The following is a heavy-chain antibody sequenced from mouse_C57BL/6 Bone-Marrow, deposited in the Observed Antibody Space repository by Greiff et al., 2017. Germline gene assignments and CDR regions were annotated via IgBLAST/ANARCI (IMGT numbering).Heavy chain of an antibody. CDR1: GYAFSSSW. D-gene: IGHD1-1*01. CDR3: ARSIITTGWYFDV. V-gene: IGHV1-82*01. J-gene: IGHJ1*03. Sequence: VKLQQSGPELVKPGASVKISCKASGYAFSSSWMNWVKQRPGKGLEWIGRIYPGDGDTNYNGKFKGKATLTADKSSSTAYMQLSSLTSEDSAVYFCARSIITTGWYFDVWGTGTTVTVSS. CDR2: IYPGDGDT.